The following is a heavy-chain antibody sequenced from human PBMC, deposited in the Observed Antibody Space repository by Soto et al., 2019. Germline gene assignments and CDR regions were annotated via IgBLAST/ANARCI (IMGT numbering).Heavy chain of an antibody. CDR1: GFTFSSYE. V-gene: IGHV3-48*03. J-gene: IGHJ4*02. D-gene: IGHD6-19*01. CDR2: ISSSGNNI. Sequence: EVQLVESGGGLVHSGGSLRLSYAASGFTFSSYEMKWVRQAPGKGLEWVSYISSSGNNIYYSDSVKGRFTISRDNAKNSLYLQMSSLRAEDTAFYYCARDKGADTGAIDYWGQGTLVAVSS. CDR3: ARDKGADTGAIDY.